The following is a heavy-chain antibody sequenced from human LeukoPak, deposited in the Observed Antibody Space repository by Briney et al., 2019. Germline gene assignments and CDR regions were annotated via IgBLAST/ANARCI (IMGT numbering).Heavy chain of an antibody. D-gene: IGHD3-3*01. CDR2: ISGSDGST. J-gene: IGHJ6*03. Sequence: GESLTLSCAASGFPFSSYAMSWVRQAPGKGLEWVSAISGSDGSTYYADSVKDRFTITRDNSKNTLYLQMNSLRAEDTAVYYCAISRPYYDFWSGYYNEDYYYYMDVWGKGTTVTVSS. V-gene: IGHV3-23*01. CDR3: AISRPYYDFWSGYYNEDYYYYMDV. CDR1: GFPFSSYA.